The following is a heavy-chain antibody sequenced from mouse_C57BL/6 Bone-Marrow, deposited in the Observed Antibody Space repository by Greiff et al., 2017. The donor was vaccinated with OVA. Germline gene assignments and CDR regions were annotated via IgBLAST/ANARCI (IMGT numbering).Heavy chain of an antibody. CDR1: GYTFTDYY. J-gene: IGHJ2*01. CDR2: INPYNGGT. D-gene: IGHD1-1*01. CDR3: ARMGELRYFDY. V-gene: IGHV1-19*01. Sequence: EVQLQQSGPVLVKPGASVKMSCKASGYTFTDYYMNWVKQSHGKSLEWIGVINPYNGGTSYNQKFKGKATLTVDKSSSTAYMELNSLTSEDSAVYYCARMGELRYFDYWGQGTTLTVSS.